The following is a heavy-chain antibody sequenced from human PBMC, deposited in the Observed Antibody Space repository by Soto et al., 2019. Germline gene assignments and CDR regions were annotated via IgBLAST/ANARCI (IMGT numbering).Heavy chain of an antibody. D-gene: IGHD3-3*01. Sequence: GGSLRLSCAASGFTFSSYAMHWVRQAPCKGLEWVAVISYDGSNKYYADSVKGRFTISRDNSKNTLYLQMNSLRAEDTAVYYCARDITIFGVVPDYYYGMDVWGQGTTVTVSS. V-gene: IGHV3-30-3*01. CDR3: ARDITIFGVVPDYYYGMDV. J-gene: IGHJ6*02. CDR1: GFTFSSYA. CDR2: ISYDGSNK.